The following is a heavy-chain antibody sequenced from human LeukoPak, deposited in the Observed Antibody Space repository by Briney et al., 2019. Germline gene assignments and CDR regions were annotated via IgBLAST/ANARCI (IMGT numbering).Heavy chain of an antibody. CDR3: AKGPGCSSTSCYKDGAFDI. D-gene: IGHD2-2*02. V-gene: IGHV3-23*01. CDR1: GFTFSSYA. CDR2: ISGSGGST. Sequence: PGGSLRLSCAASGFTFSSYAMSWVRQAPGKGLEWVSAISGSGGSTYYADSVKGRFTISRDNSKNTLYLQMNSLRAEDTAVYYCAKGPGCSSTSCYKDGAFDIWGQGTMVTVSS. J-gene: IGHJ3*02.